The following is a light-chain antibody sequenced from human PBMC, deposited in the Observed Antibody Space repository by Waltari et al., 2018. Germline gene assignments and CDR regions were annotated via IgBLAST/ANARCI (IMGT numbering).Light chain of an antibody. CDR3: MQRTNWPLT. CDR1: QIVRNF. J-gene: IGKJ4*01. V-gene: IGKV3-11*01. CDR2: DAS. Sequence: EVVLTQSPATLSLSPGERATLSCRASQIVRNFLVWYQQKPGQGPRPLIYDASNRATGIPARFSGSGSGTDFTLTISSLEPEDFAVYYCMQRTNWPLTFGGGTKVEIK.